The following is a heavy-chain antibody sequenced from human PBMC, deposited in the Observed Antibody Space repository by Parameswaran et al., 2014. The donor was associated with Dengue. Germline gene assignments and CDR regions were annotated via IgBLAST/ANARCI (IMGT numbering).Heavy chain of an antibody. J-gene: IGHJ4*02. V-gene: IGHV4-34*01. CDR2: INHSGST. CDR1: GGSFSGYY. Sequence: ASETLSLTWAVYGGSFSGYYWSWIRQPPGKGLEWIGEINHSGSTNYNPSLKSRVTISVDTSKNQFSLKLSSVTAADTAVYYCAREQNYDYVWGSYRLGFDYWGQGTLVTVSS. CDR3: AREQNYDYVWGSYRLGFDY. D-gene: IGHD3-16*02.